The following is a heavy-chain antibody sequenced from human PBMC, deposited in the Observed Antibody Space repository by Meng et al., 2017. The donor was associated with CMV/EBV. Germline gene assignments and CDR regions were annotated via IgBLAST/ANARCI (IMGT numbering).Heavy chain of an antibody. CDR3: ARIAAAGRFDY. CDR1: AFSLSTSGVG. Sequence: QITLKESRPTLVKPTQTLTLTCTVDAFSLSTSGVGVGWIRQPPGKALEWLALIYWDDDKRYSPSLKSRLTITKDTSKNQVVLTMTNMDPVDTATYYCARIAAAGRFDYWGQGTLVTVSS. D-gene: IGHD6-13*01. V-gene: IGHV2-5*02. CDR2: IYWDDDK. J-gene: IGHJ4*02.